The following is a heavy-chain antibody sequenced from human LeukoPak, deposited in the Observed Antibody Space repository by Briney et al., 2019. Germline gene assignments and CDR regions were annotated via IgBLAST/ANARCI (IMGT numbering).Heavy chain of an antibody. V-gene: IGHV1-46*01. Sequence: GASVKVSCKASGYTFTSYYMHWVRQAPGQGLEWMGIINPSGGSTSYAQKFQGRVTMTRDTSTSTAYMELRSLRSDDTAVYYCARTAAAGQADWFDPWGQGTLVTVSS. D-gene: IGHD6-13*01. J-gene: IGHJ5*02. CDR1: GYTFTSYY. CDR3: ARTAAAGQADWFDP. CDR2: INPSGGST.